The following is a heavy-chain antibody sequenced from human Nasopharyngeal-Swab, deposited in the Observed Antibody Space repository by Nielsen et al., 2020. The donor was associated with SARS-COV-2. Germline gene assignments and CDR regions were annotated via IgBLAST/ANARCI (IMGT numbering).Heavy chain of an antibody. Sequence: ISCAASGFTFRNYAMYWVRQAPGKGLEWVAVISFDGSTIYYEDSVKGRFTISRDNSKNTCNLQMNSLRVEDTAIYYCAKKGGTGVDRQLDYWGQGTLVTVSS. D-gene: IGHD1-14*01. J-gene: IGHJ4*02. CDR3: AKKGGTGVDRQLDY. CDR1: GFTFRNYA. CDR2: ISFDGSTI. V-gene: IGHV3-30*18.